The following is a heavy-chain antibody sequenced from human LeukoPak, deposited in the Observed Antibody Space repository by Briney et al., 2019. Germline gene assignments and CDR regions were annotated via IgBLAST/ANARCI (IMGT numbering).Heavy chain of an antibody. CDR3: ARAARRYYYYYYMDV. V-gene: IGHV4-30-2*03. CDR1: GGSISSGGYY. J-gene: IGHJ6*03. CDR2: IYHSGST. Sequence: SETLSLTCTVSGGSISSGGYYWSWIRQPPGKGLEWIGYIYHSGSTYYNPSLKSRVTISVDTSKNQFSLKLSSVTAADTAVYYCARAARRYYYYYYMDVWGKGTTVTVSS. D-gene: IGHD6-6*01.